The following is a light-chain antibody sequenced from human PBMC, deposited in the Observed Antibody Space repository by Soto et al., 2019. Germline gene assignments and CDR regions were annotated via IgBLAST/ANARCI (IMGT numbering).Light chain of an antibody. Sequence: DIVLTQSPATLSASPGKRATLSCRASQSVSSNLAWYQQKPGQAPRLLIYDTSTKATDIPARFSGSGSGTEFTHTSSGVQSEDFAVYYCQHYNIWPHMLAFGGGTKVEI. CDR3: QHYNIWPHMLA. CDR1: QSVSSN. J-gene: IGKJ4*01. CDR2: DTS. V-gene: IGKV3-15*01.